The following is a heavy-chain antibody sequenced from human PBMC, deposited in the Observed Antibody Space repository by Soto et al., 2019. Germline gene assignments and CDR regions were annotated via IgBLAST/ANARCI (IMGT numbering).Heavy chain of an antibody. J-gene: IGHJ4*02. CDR3: ARARYGDYFTSDY. V-gene: IGHV4-61*01. D-gene: IGHD4-17*01. CDR1: GGSVSSGSYY. CDR2: IYYSGST. Sequence: QVQLQESGPGLVKPSETLSLTCTVSGGSVSSGSYYCSWIRQPPGKGLEWIGYIYYSGSTNYNPSLTSRVTISVDTSKNQFSLKLSSVTAADTAVYYCARARYGDYFTSDYWGQGTLVTVSS.